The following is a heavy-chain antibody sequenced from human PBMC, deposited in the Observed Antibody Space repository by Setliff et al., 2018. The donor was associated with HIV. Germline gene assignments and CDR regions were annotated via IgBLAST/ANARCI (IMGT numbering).Heavy chain of an antibody. V-gene: IGHV4-39*01. CDR1: GGSISSSIYY. J-gene: IGHJ4*02. CDR3: ARHVTEYSSYPIDY. D-gene: IGHD6-6*01. Sequence: SETLSLTCTVSGGSISSSIYYWGWIRQPPGKGLEWIGFIYYSGSTYYYGGSTYYNPSLKSRVTISVDTSKNQFSLKLSSVTAADTAVYYCARHVTEYSSYPIDYWGQGNLVTVSS. CDR2: IYYSGSTYYYGGST.